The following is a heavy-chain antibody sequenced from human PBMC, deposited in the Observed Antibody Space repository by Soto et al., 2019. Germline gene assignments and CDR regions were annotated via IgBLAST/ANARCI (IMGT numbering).Heavy chain of an antibody. V-gene: IGHV4-31*03. D-gene: IGHD6-13*01. CDR2: IYYSGST. CDR1: GGSISSGVYY. CDR3: ARVVSSSWLIDY. J-gene: IGHJ4*02. Sequence: SETLSLTCTVSGGSISSGVYYWSWIRQHPGKGLEWIGYIYYSGSTYYNPSLKSRVTISVDTSKNQFSLKLSSVTAADTAVYYCARVVSSSWLIDYWGQATLVTVSS.